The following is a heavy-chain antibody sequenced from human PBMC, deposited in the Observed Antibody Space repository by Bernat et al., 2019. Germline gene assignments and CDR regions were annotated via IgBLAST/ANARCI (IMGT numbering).Heavy chain of an antibody. CDR1: GFTFSSYS. CDR3: ARDLRYQLLLYGMDV. CDR2: ISSSSYI. D-gene: IGHD2-2*01. J-gene: IGHJ6*02. V-gene: IGHV3-21*01. Sequence: EVQLVESGGGLVKPGGSLRLSCAASGFTFSSYSMNWVRQAPGKGLEWVSSISSSSYIYYADSVKGRFTISRDNAKNSLYLQMNSLRAEDTAVYYCARDLRYQLLLYGMDVWGQGTTVTVSS.